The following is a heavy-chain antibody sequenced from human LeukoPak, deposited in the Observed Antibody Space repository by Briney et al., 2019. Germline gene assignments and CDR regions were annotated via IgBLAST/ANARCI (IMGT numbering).Heavy chain of an antibody. J-gene: IGHJ2*01. D-gene: IGHD5-18*01. Sequence: GGSLRLSCAASGFRFSDYYMTWIRQAPGKGPEWVAYISSPGTTLYYVDSVKGRFTISRDNAKNSKYLQMNSLRAEDTAVYYCASGIQPRLSWFFDLWGPGTQVIVSS. CDR3: ASGIQPRLSWFFDL. CDR1: GFRFSDYY. CDR2: ISSPGTTL. V-gene: IGHV3-11*01.